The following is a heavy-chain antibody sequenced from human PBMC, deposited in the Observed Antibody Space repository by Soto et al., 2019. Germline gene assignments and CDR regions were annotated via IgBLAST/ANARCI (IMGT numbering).Heavy chain of an antibody. Sequence: GGSLRLSCAASGFTFSNCGMNWVRQTPGKGLEWVSYISDSGATKHYADSVKGRFTISRDNGKDSLYLQMNSLRDEDTAVYFCARCSRNSCYSYGVDVWGQGATVT. D-gene: IGHD2-15*01. V-gene: IGHV3-48*02. CDR1: GFTFSNCG. CDR3: ARCSRNSCYSYGVDV. CDR2: ISDSGATK. J-gene: IGHJ6*02.